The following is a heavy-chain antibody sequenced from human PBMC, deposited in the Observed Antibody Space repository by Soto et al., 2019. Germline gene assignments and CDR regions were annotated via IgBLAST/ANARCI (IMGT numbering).Heavy chain of an antibody. CDR2: IYYSGST. D-gene: IGHD6-6*01. CDR1: GGSISSYY. CDR3: ARVRAYSSSSYYFDY. J-gene: IGHJ4*02. Sequence: QVQLQESGPGLVKPSETLSLTCTVSGGSISSYYWSWIRQPPGKGLEWIGYIYYSGSTNYNPSLKSRVTISVDTSKNQFSLKLSSVTAADMAVYYCARVRAYSSSSYYFDYWGQGTLVTVSS. V-gene: IGHV4-59*01.